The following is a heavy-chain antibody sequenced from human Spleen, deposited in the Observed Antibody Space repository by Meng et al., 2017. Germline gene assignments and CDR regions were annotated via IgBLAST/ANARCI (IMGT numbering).Heavy chain of an antibody. CDR2: IKSKVNGGTT. J-gene: IGHJ4*02. Sequence: EVQLVESGGGLVKPWGSLRLSCVASGITFRNLWMTWVRQAPGKGLEWVGRIKSKVNGGTTDFAAPVKGRFTISRDDSKSTLYLQMSGLRIDDTGVYYCTWDDKAVSDYWGQGTLVTVSS. CDR1: GITFRNLW. CDR3: TWDDKAVSDY. V-gene: IGHV3-15*01. D-gene: IGHD1-26*01.